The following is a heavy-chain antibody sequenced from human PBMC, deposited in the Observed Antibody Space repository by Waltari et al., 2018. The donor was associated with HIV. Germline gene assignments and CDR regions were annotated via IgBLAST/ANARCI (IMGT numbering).Heavy chain of an antibody. CDR3: ARDYRITGTTGAFDI. CDR2: ISAYNGNT. V-gene: IGHV1-18*01. J-gene: IGHJ3*02. CDR1: GYTFTSYG. D-gene: IGHD1-20*01. Sequence: QVQLVQSGAEVKKPGASVKVSCKASGYTFTSYGISWVRQAPGQGVEWMGWISAYNGNTNYAQKLKGRVTMTTDTSTSTAYMELRSLRSDDTAVYYCARDYRITGTTGAFDIWGQGTMVTVSS.